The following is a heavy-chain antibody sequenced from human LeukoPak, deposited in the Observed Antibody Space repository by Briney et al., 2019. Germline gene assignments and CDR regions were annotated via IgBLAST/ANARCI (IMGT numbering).Heavy chain of an antibody. CDR2: ISAYNGNT. CDR1: GYTFTSYG. V-gene: IGHV1-18*01. J-gene: IGHJ5*02. Sequence: ASVKVSCKASGYTFTSYGISWVRQAPGQGLEWMGWISAYNGNTNYAQKLQGRVTMTTDTSTSTAYMELRSLRSDDTAVYYCARDPKVVVLAAIAWFDPWGQGTLVTVSS. CDR3: ARDPKVVVLAAIAWFDP. D-gene: IGHD2-2*02.